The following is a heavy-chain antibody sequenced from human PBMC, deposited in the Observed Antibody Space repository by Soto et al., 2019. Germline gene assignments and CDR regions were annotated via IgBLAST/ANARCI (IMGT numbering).Heavy chain of an antibody. CDR1: GFTFSSYD. CDR3: AREAPGVGPYYFDY. CDR2: IGTAGDT. D-gene: IGHD2-15*01. J-gene: IGHJ4*02. V-gene: IGHV3-13*01. Sequence: PGGSLRLSCAASGFTFSSYDMHWVRQATGKGLEWVSAIGTAGDTYYPGSVKGRFTISRENAKNSLYLQMNSLRAGDTAVYYCAREAPGVGPYYFDYWGQGTLVTVSS.